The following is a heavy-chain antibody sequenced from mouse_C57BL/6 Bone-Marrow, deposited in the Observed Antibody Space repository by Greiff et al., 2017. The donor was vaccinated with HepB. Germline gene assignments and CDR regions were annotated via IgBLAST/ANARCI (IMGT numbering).Heavy chain of an antibody. CDR3: ARGGDGYYVYYYAMDY. D-gene: IGHD2-3*01. Sequence: EVQRVESGPGLVKPSQSLSLTCSVTGYSITSGYYWNWIRQFPGNKLEWMGYISYDGSNNYNPSLKNRISITRDTSKNQFFLKLNSVTTEDTATYYCARGGDGYYVYYYAMDYWGQGTSVTVSS. J-gene: IGHJ4*01. CDR1: GYSITSGYY. CDR2: ISYDGSN. V-gene: IGHV3-6*01.